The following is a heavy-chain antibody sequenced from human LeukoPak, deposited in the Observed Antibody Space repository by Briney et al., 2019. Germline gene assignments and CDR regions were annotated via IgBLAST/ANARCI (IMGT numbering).Heavy chain of an antibody. V-gene: IGHV3-48*03. J-gene: IGHJ6*01. D-gene: IGHD3-22*01. CDR2: ISSRGGTI. Sequence: GGSLRLSCAASGFTFSIYEMKWVRQAPGKGVEWVSYISSRGGTIYSADSVKGRFTISRDNAKNSLYLQMNSLRAEDTAVYYCAREGGAYDSSGYYRGYYYYYGMDVWGQGTTVTVSS. CDR3: AREGGAYDSSGYYRGYYYYYGMDV. CDR1: GFTFSIYE.